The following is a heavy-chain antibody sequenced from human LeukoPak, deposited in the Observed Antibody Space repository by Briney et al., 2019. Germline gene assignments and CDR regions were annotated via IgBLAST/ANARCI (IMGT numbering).Heavy chain of an antibody. CDR2: ISSNSSTI. CDR1: GFTFSSYS. V-gene: IGHV3-48*04. Sequence: GGSLRLSCAASGFTFSSYSMNWVRQAPGKGLEWVSYISSNSSTIYYADSVKGRFTISRDNAKNSLYLQMNSLRAEDTAVYYCARDPAHSSGWYTPLYYFDYWGQGTLVTVSS. D-gene: IGHD6-19*01. CDR3: ARDPAHSSGWYTPLYYFDY. J-gene: IGHJ4*02.